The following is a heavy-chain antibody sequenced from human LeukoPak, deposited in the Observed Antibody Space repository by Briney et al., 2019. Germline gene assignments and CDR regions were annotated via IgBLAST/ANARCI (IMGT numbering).Heavy chain of an antibody. CDR1: GFTFGSYG. CDR2: IRYDGSNK. Sequence: GGSLRLSCAASGFTFGSYGMHWVRQAPGKGLEWVAFIRYDGSNKYYADSVKGRFTISRDNSKNTLYLQMNSLRAEDTAVYYCAKDPAAIHWFDPWGQGTLVTVSS. V-gene: IGHV3-30*02. CDR3: AKDPAAIHWFDP. D-gene: IGHD2-2*02. J-gene: IGHJ5*02.